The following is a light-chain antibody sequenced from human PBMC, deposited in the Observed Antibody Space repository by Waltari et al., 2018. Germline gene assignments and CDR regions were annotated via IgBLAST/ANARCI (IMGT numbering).Light chain of an antibody. CDR3: QQYYSSPRT. CDR2: WAS. Sequence: DIVMTQSPDSLAVSLGERDTINCKSSQSVLYSSNNKKYLAWYQQKPGQPPKLLISWASTRESGVPDRVSGSGSGTDFTLTISSLQAEDVAVYYCQQYYSSPRTFGQGTKVEIK. V-gene: IGKV4-1*01. J-gene: IGKJ1*01. CDR1: QSVLYSSNNKKY.